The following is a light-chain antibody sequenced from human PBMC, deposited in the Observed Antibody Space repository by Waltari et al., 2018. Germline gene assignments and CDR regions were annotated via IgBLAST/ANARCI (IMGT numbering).Light chain of an antibody. V-gene: IGKV4-1*01. CDR1: QSVLYSSNNKNY. CDR2: WAS. J-gene: IGKJ4*01. CDR3: QQRSNWPLT. Sequence: DIVMTQSPEYLAVSLGERATVNCKSSQSVLYSSNNKNYLAWYQLKPGQPPKLLIYWASTRESGVPDRFSGSGSGTDFTLTISSLQAEDVAVYYCQQRSNWPLTFGGGTKVEIK.